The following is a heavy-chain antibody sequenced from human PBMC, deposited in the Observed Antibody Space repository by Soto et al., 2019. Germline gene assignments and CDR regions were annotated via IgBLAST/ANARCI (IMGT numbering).Heavy chain of an antibody. CDR2: ISYDGSNK. CDR3: ARAVLARRGGFDY. D-gene: IGHD1-1*01. Sequence: QVQLLESGGGVVQPGRSLRLSCAASGFTFSSYAMHWVRQAPGKGLEWVAVISYDGSNKYYAESVKGRFTISRDNSKNTLYLQMNSLRAEDTAVYYCARAVLARRGGFDYWGQGTLVTVSS. CDR1: GFTFSSYA. V-gene: IGHV3-30-3*01. J-gene: IGHJ4*02.